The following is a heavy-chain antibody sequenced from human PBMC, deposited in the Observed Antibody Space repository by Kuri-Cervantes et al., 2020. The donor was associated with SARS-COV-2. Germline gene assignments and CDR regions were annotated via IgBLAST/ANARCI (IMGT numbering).Heavy chain of an antibody. CDR1: GGSISSYY. CDR3: ATSYGGSGSYYYGMDV. CDR2: IYYSGST. J-gene: IGHJ6*02. D-gene: IGHD3-10*01. Sequence: SETLSLTCTVSGGSISSYYWSWIRQPPGKGLEWSGYIYYSGSTNYNPSLKSRVTISVDTSKNQFSLKLSSVTAADTAVYYCATSYGGSGSYYYGMDVWGQGTTVTVSS. V-gene: IGHV4-59*01.